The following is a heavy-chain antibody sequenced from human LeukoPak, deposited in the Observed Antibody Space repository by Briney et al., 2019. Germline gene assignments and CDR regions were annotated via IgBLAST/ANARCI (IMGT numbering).Heavy chain of an antibody. Sequence: ASVKVSCKASGYTFTSYGISWVRQAPGQGLEWMGWISAYNGNTNYAQKLQGRVTMTTDSSTSTAYMELRSLRSDDTAVYYCARQRADRIFGVVMGFGLDYWGRGTLVTVSS. V-gene: IGHV1-18*01. CDR3: ARQRADRIFGVVMGFGLDY. CDR2: ISAYNGNT. D-gene: IGHD3-3*02. J-gene: IGHJ4*02. CDR1: GYTFTSYG.